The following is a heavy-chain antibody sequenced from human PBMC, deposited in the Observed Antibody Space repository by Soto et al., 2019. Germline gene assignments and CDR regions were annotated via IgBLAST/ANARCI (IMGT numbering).Heavy chain of an antibody. CDR3: AREVAADCTFREDVCDI. V-gene: IGHV1-69*12. CDR1: GGTFSNHA. D-gene: IGHD6-13*01. Sequence: QVHLVQSGAEVKKPGSSVKVSCKAPGGTFSNHAINWVRQAPGQGLEWMGRIIPIFTTTNYAQKFQGRVSRTADESTTTAYMELSSLKHDDTAVYYCAREVAADCTFREDVCDIWGQGTLVTVSS. CDR2: IIPIFTTT. J-gene: IGHJ3*02.